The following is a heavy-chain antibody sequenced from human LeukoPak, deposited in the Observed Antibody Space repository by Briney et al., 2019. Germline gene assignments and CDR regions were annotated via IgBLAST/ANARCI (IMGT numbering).Heavy chain of an antibody. CDR1: GGSISTYY. J-gene: IGHJ3*02. D-gene: IGHD1-26*01. Sequence: SETLSLTCTVSGGSISTYYWSWIRQPPGEGLEWIGSIYYSGTTHSNPSLKSRATISVDTSKNHLSLKVSSVTAADTAVYYCARGASGTLYDAFDIWGQGTMVTVSS. CDR2: IYYSGTT. V-gene: IGHV4-59*01. CDR3: ARGASGTLYDAFDI.